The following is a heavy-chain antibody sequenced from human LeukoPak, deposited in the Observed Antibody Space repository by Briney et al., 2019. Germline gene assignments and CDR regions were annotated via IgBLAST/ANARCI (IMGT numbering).Heavy chain of an antibody. CDR3: ATDRGGYFDL. CDR1: GFTFSTCS. J-gene: IGHJ4*02. Sequence: GGSLRLSCAASGFTFSTCSMNWVRQAPGKGLEWVSDISSSSSTMYYADSVKGRFTISRDNAKNSLYLQMNSLRAEDTAVYYCATDRGGYFDLWRQGTLVTVSS. D-gene: IGHD2-15*01. V-gene: IGHV3-48*01. CDR2: ISSSSSTM.